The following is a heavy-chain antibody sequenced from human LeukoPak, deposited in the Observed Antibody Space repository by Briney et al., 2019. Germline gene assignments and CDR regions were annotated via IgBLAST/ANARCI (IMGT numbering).Heavy chain of an antibody. D-gene: IGHD4-17*01. V-gene: IGHV2-5*08. CDR1: GGSISGYYWT. J-gene: IGHJ6*02. CDR3: THAVTSSAYGLDA. CDR2: IYWDDEK. Sequence: TLSPTCTVSGGSISGYYWTWIRQPPGKALEWLALIYWDDEKRYSPSLKSRLTITKDTSKNQVILTMTNMDPVDTATYFCTHAVTSSAYGLDAWGQGTTVTVSS.